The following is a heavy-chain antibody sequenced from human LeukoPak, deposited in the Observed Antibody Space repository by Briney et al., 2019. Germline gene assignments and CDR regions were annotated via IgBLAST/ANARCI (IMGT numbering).Heavy chain of an antibody. J-gene: IGHJ2*01. CDR3: ARHKEDFHDSSGPSFWYFDL. V-gene: IGHV4-39*01. CDR2: IYYSGGT. Sequence: SETLSLNCTVSGDSIKSDSYYWGWIRQPPGKGLEWIGTIYYSGGTYYNPSLKSRVTISVDTSKNQFSVKLSSVTAADTALYYCARHKEDFHDSSGPSFWYFDLWGRGTLVTVSS. CDR1: GDSIKSDSYY. D-gene: IGHD3-22*01.